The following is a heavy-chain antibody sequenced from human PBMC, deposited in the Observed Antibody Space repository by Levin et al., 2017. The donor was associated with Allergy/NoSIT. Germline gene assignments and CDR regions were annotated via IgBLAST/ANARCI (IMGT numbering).Heavy chain of an antibody. Sequence: PSQTLSLTCTVSGDSITSSTYYWAWIRQPPGKGLEWIGTIYYTGSTSYNPSLKSRVNISVDTSKNQFALKLNSVSAADTAVYYCARRHYGRGRFDPWGQGTQVTVST. V-gene: IGHV4-39*01. CDR1: GDSITSSTYY. CDR3: ARRHYGRGRFDP. CDR2: IYYTGST. D-gene: IGHD3-10*02. J-gene: IGHJ5*02.